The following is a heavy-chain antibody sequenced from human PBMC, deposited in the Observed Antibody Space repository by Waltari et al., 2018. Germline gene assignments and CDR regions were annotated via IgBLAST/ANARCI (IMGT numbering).Heavy chain of an antibody. CDR1: GFTFDDYA. CDR2: ISWNSGSI. V-gene: IGHV3-9*03. J-gene: IGHJ3*02. Sequence: EVQLVESGGGLVQPGRSLRLSCAASGFTFDDYAMHWVRQAPGKGLEWVSGISWNSGSIGYADSVKGRFTISRDNAKNSLYLQMNSLRAEDMALYYCAKALGSSGAFDIWGQGTMVTVSS. CDR3: AKALGSSGAFDI. D-gene: IGHD6-6*01.